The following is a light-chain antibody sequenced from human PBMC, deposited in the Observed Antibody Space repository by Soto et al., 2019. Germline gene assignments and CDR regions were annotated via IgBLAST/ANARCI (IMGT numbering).Light chain of an antibody. V-gene: IGLV4-69*01. J-gene: IGLJ2*01. CDR3: QTWGADSVI. Sequence: QLVLTQSPSASASLGDSVKLTCTLSSGHSSYAIAWHQQQPEKGPRFLMKLNSDGSHSKGDGISDRFSGSSSGAERYLTISSLQSEDEADYYCQTWGADSVIFGGGTKLTVL. CDR1: SGHSSYA. CDR2: LNSDGSH.